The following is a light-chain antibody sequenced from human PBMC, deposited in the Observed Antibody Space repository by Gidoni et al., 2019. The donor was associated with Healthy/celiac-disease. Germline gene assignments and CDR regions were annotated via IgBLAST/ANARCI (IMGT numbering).Light chain of an antibody. CDR1: QSVRRRV. V-gene: IGKV3-20*01. CDR3: QQYGSSPLT. J-gene: IGKJ4*01. Sequence: EIVLTQSPGTLSLSPGERATLSCRASQSVRRRVLAWYQQKPGQAPRLLIYCASSRATGIPDRFRGSGSVTDFTLTISRLEPEDFAVYYCQQYGSSPLTFGGGTKVEIK. CDR2: CAS.